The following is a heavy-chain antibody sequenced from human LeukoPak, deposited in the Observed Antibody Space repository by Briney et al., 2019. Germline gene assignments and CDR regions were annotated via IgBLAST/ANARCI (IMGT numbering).Heavy chain of an antibody. CDR1: GGSISSSSYY. J-gene: IGHJ1*01. D-gene: IGHD3-3*01. CDR3: ATAPVITIFTQ. Sequence: SETLSLTCTVSGGSISSSSYYWGWIRQPPGKGLEWIGSIYYSGSTYYNPSLKSRVTISVDTSKNQFSLKLSSLAAADTAVYYCATAPVITIFTQWGQGRLVAVSS. V-gene: IGHV4-39*07. CDR2: IYYSGST.